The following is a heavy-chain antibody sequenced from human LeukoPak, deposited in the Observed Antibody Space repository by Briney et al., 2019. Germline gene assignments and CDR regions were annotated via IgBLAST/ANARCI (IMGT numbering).Heavy chain of an antibody. J-gene: IGHJ4*02. CDR1: GFTFSTYW. Sequence: WGSLTLSCAASGFTFSTYWMTWVRQAPGKGLEWVANINQDGSVKNYVDSVKGRFTISRDNAKNSLYLQVNSLRVDDTAVYYCARGAPYRDSDDYWGKGTLVTSSS. D-gene: IGHD5-24*01. CDR2: INQDGSVK. CDR3: ARGAPYRDSDDY. V-gene: IGHV3-7*05.